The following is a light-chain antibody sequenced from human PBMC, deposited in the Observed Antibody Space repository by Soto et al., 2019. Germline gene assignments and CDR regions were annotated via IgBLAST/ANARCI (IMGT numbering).Light chain of an antibody. CDR2: EVS. CDR3: SSYTSSSTRV. V-gene: IGLV2-14*01. Sequence: QSVLTQPASVSGSPGQSITISCTGTSSDVGGYNYVSWYQQHPGKAPKLMIYEVSNRPSGVSNRFSGSKSGNTASLTISGLQAEDEADEYCSSYTSSSTRVFGTGTKLTVL. CDR1: SSDVGGYNY. J-gene: IGLJ1*01.